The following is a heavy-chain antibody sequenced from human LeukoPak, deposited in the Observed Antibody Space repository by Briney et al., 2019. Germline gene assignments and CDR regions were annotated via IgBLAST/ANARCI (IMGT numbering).Heavy chain of an antibody. D-gene: IGHD3-16*02. CDR1: GFTFSSYS. J-gene: IGHJ4*02. V-gene: IGHV3-21*01. CDR2: ISSSSSYI. Sequence: GGSLRLSCAASGFTFSSYSMNWVRQAPGKGLEWVSSISSSSSYIYYADSVKGRFTISRDNAKNSLYLQMNSLRAEDTAVYYCARAHPLRLGELSFDYWGQGTLVTVSS. CDR3: ARAHPLRLGELSFDY.